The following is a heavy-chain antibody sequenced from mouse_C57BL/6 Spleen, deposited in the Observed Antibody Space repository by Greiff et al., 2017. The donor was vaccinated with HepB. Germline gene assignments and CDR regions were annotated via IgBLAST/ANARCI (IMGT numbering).Heavy chain of an antibody. D-gene: IGHD1-1*01. Sequence: VQLQQPGAELVRPGTSVKLSCKASGYTFTSYWMHWVKQRPGQGLEWIGVIDPSDSYTNYNQKFKGKATLTADTSSSTAYMQLSSLTSEDSAVYYCARGSIYYGSSYGYYFDYWGQGTTLTVSS. CDR3: ARGSIYYGSSYGYYFDY. CDR2: IDPSDSYT. V-gene: IGHV1-59*01. J-gene: IGHJ2*01. CDR1: GYTFTSYW.